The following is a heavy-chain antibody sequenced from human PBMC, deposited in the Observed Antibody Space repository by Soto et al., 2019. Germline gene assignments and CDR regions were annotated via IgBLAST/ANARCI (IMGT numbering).Heavy chain of an antibody. V-gene: IGHV3-23*01. CDR3: AKDRSTIFGVVIIDEYFQH. Sequence: GGSLRLSCAASGFTFSSYAMSWVRQAPGKGLEWVSAISGSGGSTYYADSVKGRFTISRDNSKNTLYLPMNSLRAEDPAVYSCAKDRSTIFGVVIIDEYFQHWGQGALVTVSS. D-gene: IGHD3-3*01. J-gene: IGHJ1*01. CDR2: ISGSGGST. CDR1: GFTFSSYA.